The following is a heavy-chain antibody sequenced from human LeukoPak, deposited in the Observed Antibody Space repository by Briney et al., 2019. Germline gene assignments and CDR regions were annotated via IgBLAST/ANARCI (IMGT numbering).Heavy chain of an antibody. CDR3: AKDSDIAVAGSDDALDV. V-gene: IGHV3-30*18. Sequence: PGRSLRLSCAASGFTFSSYGMHWVRQTPGKGLEWVALISFDGSIEHYVDSVKGRFTISRDNSKNTLFLQMNSLRPEDTAVYYCAKDSDIAVAGSDDALDVWGQGTMVTVSS. CDR2: ISFDGSIE. D-gene: IGHD6-19*01. CDR1: GFTFSSYG. J-gene: IGHJ3*01.